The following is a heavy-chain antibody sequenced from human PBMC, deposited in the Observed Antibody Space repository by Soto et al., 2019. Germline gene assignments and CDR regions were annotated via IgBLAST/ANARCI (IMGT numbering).Heavy chain of an antibody. CDR1: GYTFTGYY. CDR2: INPNSGGT. J-gene: IGHJ5*02. Sequence: ASVKVSCKASGYTFTGYYMHWVRQAPGQGLEWMGWINPNSGGTNYAQKFQGRVTMTRDTSISTAYMELSRLRSDGTAVYYCATHGIAAHWGFDPWGQGTLVTVSS. D-gene: IGHD6-13*01. CDR3: ATHGIAAHWGFDP. V-gene: IGHV1-2*02.